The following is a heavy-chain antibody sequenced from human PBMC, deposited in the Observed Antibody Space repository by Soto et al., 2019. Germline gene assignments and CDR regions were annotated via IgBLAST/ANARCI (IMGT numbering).Heavy chain of an antibody. D-gene: IGHD7-27*01. CDR3: ARGRYCLTGRCFPNWFDS. CDR2: IYKSATT. V-gene: IGHV4-30-4*01. CDR1: GDSISNLDYF. J-gene: IGHJ5*01. Sequence: SETLSLTCSVSGDSISNLDYFWAWIRQPPGQALEYIGYIYKSATTYYNPSFESRVAISVDTSKSQFSLNVTSVTAADTAVYFCARGRYCLTGRCFPNWFDSWGQGALVAVSS.